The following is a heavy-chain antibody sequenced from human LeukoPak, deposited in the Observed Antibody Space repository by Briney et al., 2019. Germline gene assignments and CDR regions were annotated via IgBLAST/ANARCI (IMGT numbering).Heavy chain of an antibody. CDR1: VFTFRDYL. J-gene: IGHJ3*01. CDR3: ARGGFSHGFDV. D-gene: IGHD5-12*01. CDR2: IDSDGSDT. V-gene: IGHV3-74*01. Sequence: GGSLRLSCATSVFTFRDYLIHSVRQAPGGGLVWVGRIDSDGSDTIYAGSVKGRLTVSRDNAKNTLYLQMNSLRAEDTAVYFCARGGFSHGFDVWGQGTVVTVCS.